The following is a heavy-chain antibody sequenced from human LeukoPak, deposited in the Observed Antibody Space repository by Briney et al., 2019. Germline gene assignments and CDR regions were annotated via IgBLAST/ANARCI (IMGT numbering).Heavy chain of an antibody. J-gene: IGHJ4*02. D-gene: IGHD3-10*01. CDR3: ARDRGPYGFFDY. V-gene: IGHV3-21*01. Sequence: AGSLRLSCAASGFTFSSYSMNWVRQAPGKGLEWVSSISSSSSYIYYADSVKGRFTISRDNAKNSLYLQMNSLRAEDTAVYYCARDRGPYGFFDYWGQGTLVTVSS. CDR1: GFTFSSYS. CDR2: ISSSSSYI.